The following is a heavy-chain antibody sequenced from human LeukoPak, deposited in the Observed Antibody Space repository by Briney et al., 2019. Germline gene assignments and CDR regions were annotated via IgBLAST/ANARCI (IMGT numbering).Heavy chain of an antibody. D-gene: IGHD4-23*01. CDR1: RGSMSDYY. CDR2: IYISAT. V-gene: IGHV4-4*07. J-gene: IGHJ4*02. CDR3: ARDTTVASGMQF. Sequence: PSETLSLTCTVSRGSMSDYYWSWVRQSPGKGLEWIGSIYISATNFNPSFKSRVAMSVDTSKNQFSLRLNSVTTADSAVYYCARDTTVASGMQFWGQGTLVTVSS.